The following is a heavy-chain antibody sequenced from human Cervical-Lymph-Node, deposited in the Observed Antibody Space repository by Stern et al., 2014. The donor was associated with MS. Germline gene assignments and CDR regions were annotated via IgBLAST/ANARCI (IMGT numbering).Heavy chain of an antibody. D-gene: IGHD6-19*01. Sequence: QVQLVESGGGVVQPGRSLRLSCATSGFTFSDYAMHWVRQAPGKGLEWVAVISYDGSKKFYADSVKGRFTVSRDNSKNTLELQVNSLRDEDTAVYYCAKNPELEVAGTYYLDYWGQGTLVTVSS. CDR3: AKNPELEVAGTYYLDY. CDR1: GFTFSDYA. CDR2: ISYDGSKK. J-gene: IGHJ4*02. V-gene: IGHV3-30*11.